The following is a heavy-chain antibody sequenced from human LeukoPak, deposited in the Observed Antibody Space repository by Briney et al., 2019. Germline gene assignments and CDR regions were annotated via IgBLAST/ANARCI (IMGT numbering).Heavy chain of an antibody. Sequence: QPGGSLRLSCAASGFPFNTQDMRWVRQAPGKGLEWASSIHADGVGTFYADSVRGRFTISRDNSKNTLDLQMNSLRVEDTAVYYCGKGRVSEWGQGTLVTVSS. D-gene: IGHD6-19*01. J-gene: IGHJ4*02. CDR2: IHADGVGT. V-gene: IGHV3-23*01. CDR1: GFPFNTQD. CDR3: GKGRVSE.